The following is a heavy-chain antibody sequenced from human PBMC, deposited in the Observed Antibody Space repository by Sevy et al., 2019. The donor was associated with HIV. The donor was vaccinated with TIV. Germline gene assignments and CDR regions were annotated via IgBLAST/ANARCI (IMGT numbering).Heavy chain of an antibody. CDR1: GGTFSSYA. Sequence: ASVKVSCKASGGTFSSYAISWVRQAPGQGLEWMGGIIPIFGTANYAQKFQGRVTITADESTRTAYMKLSSLRSDDTAVYYCAGVYYYDSSGPEYYFDYWGQGTLVTVSS. CDR3: AGVYYYDSSGPEYYFDY. V-gene: IGHV1-69*13. D-gene: IGHD3-22*01. CDR2: IIPIFGTA. J-gene: IGHJ4*02.